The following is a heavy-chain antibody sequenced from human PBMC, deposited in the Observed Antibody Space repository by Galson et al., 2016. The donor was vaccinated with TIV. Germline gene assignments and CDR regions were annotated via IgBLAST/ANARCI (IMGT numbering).Heavy chain of an antibody. Sequence: SCKASGYTFIYSAIHWVRQAPGQGLEWMGWINTGTGNTKYSQKFQARVAITRDISASNVYMALNGLRSEDTAVYFCARDIPGTAKYFDFLGQGTPVTV. CDR1: GYTFIYSA. CDR2: INTGTGNT. V-gene: IGHV1-3*04. CDR3: ARDIPGTAKYFDF. J-gene: IGHJ4*02. D-gene: IGHD3-10*01.